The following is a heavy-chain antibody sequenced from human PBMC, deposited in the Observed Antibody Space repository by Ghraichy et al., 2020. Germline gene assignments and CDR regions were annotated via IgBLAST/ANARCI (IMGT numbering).Heavy chain of an antibody. V-gene: IGHV3-74*01. D-gene: IGHD3/OR15-3a*01. CDR3: ARDAHGGTSDY. CDR1: GFTFSGYW. Sequence: GGSLRLSCAVSGFTFSGYWMHWVRQVPGEGLVWVSSIKNDGTVTSYAESVKGRFTISRDNAKNMVYLQMNSLRADDTAVYYCARDAHGGTSDYWRQGPLVSVLS. CDR2: IKNDGTVT. J-gene: IGHJ4*02.